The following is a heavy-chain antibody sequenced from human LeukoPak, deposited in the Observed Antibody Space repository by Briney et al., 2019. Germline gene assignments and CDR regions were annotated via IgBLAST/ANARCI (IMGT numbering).Heavy chain of an antibody. J-gene: IGHJ6*02. D-gene: IGHD6-19*01. Sequence: GASVKVSCKASGYTFTSYAMHWVRQAAGHGLEWMGWFSAYNGNTNYAQKLQGRVTMTTDTSTSTAYMELRSLRSDDTAVYYCARDQGWPTVYGMDVWGQGTTVTVSS. CDR1: GYTFTSYA. CDR3: ARDQGWPTVYGMDV. V-gene: IGHV1-18*01. CDR2: FSAYNGNT.